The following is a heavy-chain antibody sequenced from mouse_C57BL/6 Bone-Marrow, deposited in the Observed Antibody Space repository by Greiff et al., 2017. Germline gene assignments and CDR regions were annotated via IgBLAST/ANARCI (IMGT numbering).Heavy chain of an antibody. Sequence: VKLMESGAELVRPGTSVKVSCKASGYAFTNYLIEWVKQRPGQGLEWIGVINPGSGGTNYNEKFKGKATLTAAKSSSTAYMQLSRLSSEDSAVYFCARERFAYAMDYWGQGTSVTVSS. CDR2: INPGSGGT. J-gene: IGHJ4*01. V-gene: IGHV1-54*01. CDR3: ARERFAYAMDY. CDR1: GYAFTNYL.